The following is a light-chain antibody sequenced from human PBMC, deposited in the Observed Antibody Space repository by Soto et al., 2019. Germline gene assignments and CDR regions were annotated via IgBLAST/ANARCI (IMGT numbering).Light chain of an antibody. CDR1: QSISSW. Sequence: DIQMTQSPSTLSATAGDRVTITCRASQSISSWLAWYQHKPGKAPKLLIYDASNLDSGVPSRFNGSGSGTEFSLTISNLQPDDCATYYCQQYENYWTFGQGTRVEIK. CDR3: QQYENYWT. CDR2: DAS. V-gene: IGKV1-5*01. J-gene: IGKJ1*01.